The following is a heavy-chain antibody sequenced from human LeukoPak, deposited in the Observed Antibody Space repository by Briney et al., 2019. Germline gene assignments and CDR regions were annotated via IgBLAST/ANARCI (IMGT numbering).Heavy chain of an antibody. CDR1: GYTFTDYG. CDR3: AKDHPERYSYGTPFDY. J-gene: IGHJ4*02. Sequence: ASVRVSCKASGYTFTDYGISWVRQAPGQGLEWMGWISPDSGDTSFAQKFQGRVTMTTDTSTTTAYMELRSLRSDDTAVYFCAKDHPERYSYGTPFDYWGQGTLVTVSS. CDR2: ISPDSGDT. V-gene: IGHV1-18*01. D-gene: IGHD5-18*01.